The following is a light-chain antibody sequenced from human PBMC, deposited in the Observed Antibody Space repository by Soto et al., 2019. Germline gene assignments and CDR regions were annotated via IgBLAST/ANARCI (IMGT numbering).Light chain of an antibody. V-gene: IGLV8-61*01. CDR1: SGSVSTNYY. CDR2: STN. CDR3: VLYMGSGIWV. Sequence: QTVVTQEPSFSVSPGGTVTLTCGLSSGSVSTNYYPSWYQQTPGQAPRTLIYSTNTRSSGVPDRFSGSILGNKAALTITGDQADDESDYYCVLYMGSGIWVFGGGTKVTVL. J-gene: IGLJ3*02.